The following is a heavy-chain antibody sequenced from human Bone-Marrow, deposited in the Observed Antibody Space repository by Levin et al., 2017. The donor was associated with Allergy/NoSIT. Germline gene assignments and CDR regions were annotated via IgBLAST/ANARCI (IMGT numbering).Heavy chain of an antibody. J-gene: IGHJ3*02. CDR2: IIPIFGTA. CDR1: GGTFSSYA. Sequence: AGESLKISCKASGGTFSSYAISWVRQAPGQGLEWMGGIIPIFGTANYAQKFQGRVTITADESTSTAYMELSSLRSEDTAVYYCARDGAVAGFRYAFDIWGQGTMVTVSS. D-gene: IGHD6-19*01. CDR3: ARDGAVAGFRYAFDI. V-gene: IGHV1-69*01.